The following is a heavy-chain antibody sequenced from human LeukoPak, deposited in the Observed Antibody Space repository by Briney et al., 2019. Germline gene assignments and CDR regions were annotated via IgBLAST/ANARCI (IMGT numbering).Heavy chain of an antibody. CDR2: FDPEDGET. CDR1: GYTLTELS. D-gene: IGHD3-9*01. CDR3: ATLPLLRYFDWLLYSYFDY. J-gene: IGHJ4*02. V-gene: IGHV1-24*01. Sequence: ASVKVSFKVSGYTLTELSMHWVRQAPGKGLEWMGGFDPEDGETIYAQKFQGRVTMTEDTSTDTAYMELSSLRSEDTAVYYCATLPLLRYFDWLLYSYFDYWGQGTLVTVS.